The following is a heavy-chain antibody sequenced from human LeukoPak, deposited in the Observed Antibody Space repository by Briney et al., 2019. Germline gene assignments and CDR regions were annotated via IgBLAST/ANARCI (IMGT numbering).Heavy chain of an antibody. V-gene: IGHV4-59*08. CDR2: IYYSGST. D-gene: IGHD3-10*01. CDR3: ARFGEFDAFDI. CDR1: GGSFSSYY. J-gene: IGHJ3*02. Sequence: SETLSLTCTISGGSFSSYYWTWIRQPPGKGPQWIGYIYYSGSTTYNPSLKSRVSMSVDMSKNQFSLRLSSVTAADAAVYYCARFGEFDAFDIWGQGTMVTVSS.